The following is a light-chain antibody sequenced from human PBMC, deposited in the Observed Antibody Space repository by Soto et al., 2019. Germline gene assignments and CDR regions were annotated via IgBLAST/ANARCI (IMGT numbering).Light chain of an antibody. CDR2: GGS. CDR3: QQSYTSPRT. Sequence: EIQMTQSPSSMSASVGDRVTISCRASRTISSYLIWYQQKPGKAPQLLMYGGSTLQSGVSSRFSGSGFGTDFQLTISHLQPEDFATYYCQQSYTSPRTFRQGTKIDLK. V-gene: IGKV1-39*01. J-gene: IGKJ2*02. CDR1: RTISSY.